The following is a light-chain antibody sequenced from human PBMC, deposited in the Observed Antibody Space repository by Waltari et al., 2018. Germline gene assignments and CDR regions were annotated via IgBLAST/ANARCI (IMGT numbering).Light chain of an antibody. CDR3: CSYAGSSTLV. CDR1: SSDVGSYNL. CDR2: EGS. V-gene: IGLV2-23*01. Sequence: QSALTQPASVSGSPGQSITISCTGTSSDVGSYNLVSWYQQHPGKAPKLMIYEGSKRPSGVSNRFSGSDSGNTASLTSSGLQAEDEADYYCCSYAGSSTLVFGGGTKLTVL. J-gene: IGLJ2*01.